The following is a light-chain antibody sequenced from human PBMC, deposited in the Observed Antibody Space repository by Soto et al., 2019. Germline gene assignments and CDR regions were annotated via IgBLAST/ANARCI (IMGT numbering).Light chain of an antibody. V-gene: IGLV2-14*01. Sequence: QSVLTQPASVSGSPGQSITISCTGTSSDVGGYNYVSWYQQHPGKAPKLMIYDVSNRPSGVSNRFSGSKSGNTAFLTISGLQAEDEADYYCSSYTSSSTRVVFGGGTKVTVL. J-gene: IGLJ2*01. CDR3: SSYTSSSTRVV. CDR2: DVS. CDR1: SSDVGGYNY.